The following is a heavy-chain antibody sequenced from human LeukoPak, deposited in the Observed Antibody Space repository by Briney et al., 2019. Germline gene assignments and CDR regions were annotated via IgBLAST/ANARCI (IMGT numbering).Heavy chain of an antibody. Sequence: GGSLRLSCAASGFTFSSYGMHWVRQAPGKGLEWVAVISYDGSNKYYADSVKGRFTISRDNSKNTLYLQMNSLRAEDTAVYYCVKAYDSSGWDAFDIWGQGTMVTVSS. V-gene: IGHV3-30*18. CDR2: ISYDGSNK. CDR3: VKAYDSSGWDAFDI. J-gene: IGHJ3*02. D-gene: IGHD3-22*01. CDR1: GFTFSSYG.